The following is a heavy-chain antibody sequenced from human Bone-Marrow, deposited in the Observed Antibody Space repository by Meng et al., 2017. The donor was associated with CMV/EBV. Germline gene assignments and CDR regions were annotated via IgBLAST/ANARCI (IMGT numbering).Heavy chain of an antibody. CDR2: INPNSGAT. CDR3: ARNLANYYDSDVFWLWGFDF. J-gene: IGHJ4*02. V-gene: IGHV1-2*02. CDR1: FTGYY. D-gene: IGHD3-22*01. Sequence: FTGYYIHWVRQAPGQGLEWMGWINPNSGATNYIPKFQGRVTMTRDTSISTAYMELSRLTSDDTAVYYCARNLANYYDSDVFWLWGFDFWGQGALVTVSS.